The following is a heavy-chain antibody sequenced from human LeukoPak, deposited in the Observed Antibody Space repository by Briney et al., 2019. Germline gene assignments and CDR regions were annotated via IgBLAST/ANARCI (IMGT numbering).Heavy chain of an antibody. J-gene: IGHJ4*02. CDR1: GFTFSSYA. D-gene: IGHD2-15*01. V-gene: IGHV3-23*01. Sequence: PGGSLRLSCAAPGFTFSSYAMSWVRQAPGKGLEWVSAISGSGGSTYYADSVKGRSTTSRDNSKNTLYLQMNSLRAEDTAVYYCAINKEVVVAATGTFDYWGQGTLVTVSS. CDR2: ISGSGGST. CDR3: AINKEVVVAATGTFDY.